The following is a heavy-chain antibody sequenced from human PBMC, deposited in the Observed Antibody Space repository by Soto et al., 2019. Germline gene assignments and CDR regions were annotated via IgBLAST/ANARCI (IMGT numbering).Heavy chain of an antibody. J-gene: IGHJ3*02. CDR1: GYTFTSYY. Sequence: SVKVSCKASGYTFTSYYINWVRQATAQGLEWMGWMNPNSGNTGYSQKFQGRVTMTRNTSISTAYMELSSLRSEDTAVYYCARGYSGYGGGLDIWGQGTMVTVSS. CDR2: MNPNSGNT. D-gene: IGHD5-12*01. CDR3: ARGYSGYGGGLDI. V-gene: IGHV1-8*01.